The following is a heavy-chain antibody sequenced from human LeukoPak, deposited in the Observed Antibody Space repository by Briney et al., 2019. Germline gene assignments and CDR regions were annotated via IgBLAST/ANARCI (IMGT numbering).Heavy chain of an antibody. V-gene: IGHV3-30-3*01. Sequence: PGGSLRLSCAASGFTFSSYAMHWVRQAPGKGLEWVAVISYDGNNKYYADSVKGRFTISRDNSKNTLYLQMNSLRAEDTAVYYCARDRREWLAYYFDYWGQGTLVTVSS. CDR2: ISYDGNNK. CDR3: ARDRREWLAYYFDY. D-gene: IGHD6-19*01. J-gene: IGHJ4*02. CDR1: GFTFSSYA.